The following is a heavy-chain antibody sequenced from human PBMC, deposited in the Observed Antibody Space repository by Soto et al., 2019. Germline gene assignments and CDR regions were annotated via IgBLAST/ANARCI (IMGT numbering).Heavy chain of an antibody. V-gene: IGHV3-30*03. J-gene: IGHJ6*02. CDR1: GFTFSSYG. CDR2: ISYDGSNK. CDR3: RYYYGMDV. Sequence: GGSLRLSCAASGFTFSSYGMHWVRQAPGKGLEWVAVISYDGSNKYYADSVKGRFTISRDNSKNTLYLQMNSLRAEDTAVYYCRYYYGMDVWGQGTTVTVSS.